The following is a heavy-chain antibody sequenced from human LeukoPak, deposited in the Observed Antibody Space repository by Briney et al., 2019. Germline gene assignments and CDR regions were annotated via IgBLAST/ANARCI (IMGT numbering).Heavy chain of an antibody. CDR1: GGTFSSYA. Sequence: VASVKVSCKASGGTFSSYAISWVRQAPGQGLEWMGGIIPIFGTANYAQKFQGRVTITADESTSTAYMELSSLRSEDTAVYYCARDRGPYYYDSSGYLEPGDYWGQGTLVTVSS. D-gene: IGHD3-22*01. V-gene: IGHV1-69*13. CDR2: IIPIFGTA. CDR3: ARDRGPYYYDSSGYLEPGDY. J-gene: IGHJ4*02.